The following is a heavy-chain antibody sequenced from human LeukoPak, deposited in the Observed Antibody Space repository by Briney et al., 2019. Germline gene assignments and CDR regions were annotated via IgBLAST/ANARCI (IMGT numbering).Heavy chain of an antibody. J-gene: IGHJ4*02. V-gene: IGHV4-38-2*02. Sequence: SETLSLTCTVSGYSISSGYYWGWVRQPPGKGLEWIGSIYHSGSTYYNPALKSRVTISVDTSKNQFSLQLSSVTAADTAVYYCARRIGVVPAAREGSMGKFRLDDYWGQGTLVTVSS. CDR3: ARRIGVVPAAREGSMGKFRLDDY. CDR2: IYHSGST. CDR1: GYSISSGYY. D-gene: IGHD2-2*01.